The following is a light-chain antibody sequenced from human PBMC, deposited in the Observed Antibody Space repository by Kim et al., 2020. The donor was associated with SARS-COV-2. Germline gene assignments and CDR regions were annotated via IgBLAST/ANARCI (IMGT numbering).Light chain of an antibody. CDR3: QSYDSSLSGWV. V-gene: IGLV1-40*01. CDR2: GNS. Sequence: QSVLTQPPSVSVAPGQRVTISCTGSSSNIGTGYDVHWYQQLPGTAPKLLIYGNSNRPSGVPDRFSGSESGTSASLAITGLQADDEADYYCQSYDSSLSGWVFGGGTQLTVL. CDR1: SSNIGTGYD. J-gene: IGLJ3*02.